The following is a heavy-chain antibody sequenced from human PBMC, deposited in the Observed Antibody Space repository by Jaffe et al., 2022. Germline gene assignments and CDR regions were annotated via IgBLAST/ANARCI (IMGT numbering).Heavy chain of an antibody. CDR1: GGTFSSYA. D-gene: IGHD3-22*01. V-gene: IGHV1-69*01. Sequence: QVQLVQSGAEVKKPGSSVKVSCKASGGTFSSYAISWVRQAPGQGLEWMGGIIPIFGTANYAQKFQGRVTITADESTSTAYMELSSLRSEDTAVYYCARGAGSGYYYYYYYYYMDVWGKGTTVTVSS. CDR2: IIPIFGTA. J-gene: IGHJ6*03. CDR3: ARGAGSGYYYYYYYYYMDV.